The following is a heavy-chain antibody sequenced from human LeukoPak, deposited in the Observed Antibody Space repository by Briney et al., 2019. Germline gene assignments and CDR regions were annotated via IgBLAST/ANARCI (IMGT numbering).Heavy chain of an antibody. CDR3: ARDRGQLWLGLRY. V-gene: IGHV3-30*04. D-gene: IGHD5-18*01. J-gene: IGHJ4*02. Sequence: PRRSLRLSRAASGLTFSSYAMHWVRQAAGQGLEWVAVISYDGSNKYYADSVKGRFTISRENSKNKLYLQMNRLRAEDTAVYYCARDRGQLWLGLRYWGQGTLVTVSS. CDR2: ISYDGSNK. CDR1: GLTFSSYA.